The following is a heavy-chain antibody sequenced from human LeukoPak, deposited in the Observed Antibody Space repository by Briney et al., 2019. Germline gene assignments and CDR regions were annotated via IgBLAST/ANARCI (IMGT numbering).Heavy chain of an antibody. V-gene: IGHV5-51*01. CDR1: GYTFTDYW. CDR2: IYWKT. CDR3: ARRAELGMRWFDP. J-gene: IGHJ5*02. Sequence: GESPKISCEGSGYTFTDYWSGWVRQMPGKGLEWMGIIYWKTIYSPSFQSQVTISVDKSINAAYLQWSSLKASDTAIYFCARRAELGMRWFDPWGQGTLVTVLS. D-gene: IGHD7-27*01.